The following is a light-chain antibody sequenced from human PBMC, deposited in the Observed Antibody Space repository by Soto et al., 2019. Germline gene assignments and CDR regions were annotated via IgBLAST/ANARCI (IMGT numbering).Light chain of an antibody. CDR1: QGIRND. J-gene: IGKJ3*01. Sequence: IQMTQSASSLSASVGDRVTITCRASQGIRNDLDWFQQKPGKAPKLLIYAASNLQSGVPARFSGSGSGTDFTLTISSLQPEDFATYYCLQKYFYPFTFGPGTKVDIK. CDR2: AAS. V-gene: IGKV1-6*01. CDR3: LQKYFYPFT.